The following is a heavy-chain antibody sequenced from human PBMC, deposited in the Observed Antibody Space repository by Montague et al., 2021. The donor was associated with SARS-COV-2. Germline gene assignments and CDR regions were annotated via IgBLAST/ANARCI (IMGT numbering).Heavy chain of an antibody. CDR2: ITSISSSK. CDR3: VREYRSSSGRAFDI. D-gene: IGHD1-26*01. V-gene: IGHV3-48*03. J-gene: IGHJ3*02. CDR1: RFNFQVSE. Sequence: SLRLSCAPSRFNFQVSELNWVRQAPGKGLEWVSYITSISSSKYYVESVEGRFAVSRDNARELLYLQMDDLRAEDTAIYYCVREYRSSSGRAFDIWGRGTLVIVSP.